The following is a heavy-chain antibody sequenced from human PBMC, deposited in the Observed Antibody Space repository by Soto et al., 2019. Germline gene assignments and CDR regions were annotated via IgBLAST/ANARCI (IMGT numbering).Heavy chain of an antibody. CDR1: GFTFSSYG. Sequence: QVQLVESGGGVVQPGRSLRLSCAASGFTFSSYGMHWVRQAPGKGLEWVAVIWYDGSNKYYADSVKGRFTISRDNSKNTLYLQINSLRAEDTAVYYCARDTSAGAPLDWGQGTLVTVSS. V-gene: IGHV3-33*01. CDR2: IWYDGSNK. CDR3: ARDTSAGAPLD. J-gene: IGHJ4*02.